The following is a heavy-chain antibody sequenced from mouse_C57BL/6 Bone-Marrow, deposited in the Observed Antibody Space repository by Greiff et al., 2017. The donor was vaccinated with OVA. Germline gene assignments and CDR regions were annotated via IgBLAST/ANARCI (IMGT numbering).Heavy chain of an antibody. CDR1: GFNIKDDY. Sequence: EVQLQQSGAELVRPGASVKLSCTASGFNIKDDYMHWVKQRPEQGLEWIGWIDPENGDTEYASKFQGKATITADTSSNTAYLQLSSLTSEDTAVYYCARMDGNYYWGQGTLVTVSA. CDR2: IDPENGDT. CDR3: ARMDGNYY. D-gene: IGHD2-1*01. V-gene: IGHV14-4*01. J-gene: IGHJ3*01.